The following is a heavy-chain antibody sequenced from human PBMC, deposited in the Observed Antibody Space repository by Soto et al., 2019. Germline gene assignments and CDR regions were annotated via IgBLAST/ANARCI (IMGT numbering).Heavy chain of an antibody. CDR3: TRDLNGGNPFDY. CDR2: INPGSGYT. CDR1: GYTLPNYS. D-gene: IGHD2-8*01. J-gene: IGHJ4*02. Sequence: QVQFVQSGAEVKKPGASVRLSCKPSGYTLPNYSIQWVRQAAGQGLRWLGWINPGSGYTEYSQRFQGRVTLSRDNSASTFYMDLTSLTSEDTAVYFCTRDLNGGNPFDYWGQGTLVTVSS. V-gene: IGHV1-3*01.